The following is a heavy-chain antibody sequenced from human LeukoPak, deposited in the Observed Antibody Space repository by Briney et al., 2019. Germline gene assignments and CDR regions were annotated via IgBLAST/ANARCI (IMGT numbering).Heavy chain of an antibody. Sequence: SVKVSCKASGGTFSNYVISWVRQAPGQGLEWMGRIIPIFDTTDYAQKFQGRVTITADKSTSTDYMELSSLRSEDTAVYYCAKGTGRRLGDYWGQGTLVTVSS. D-gene: IGHD1/OR15-1a*01. CDR3: AKGTGRRLGDY. CDR2: IIPIFDTT. J-gene: IGHJ4*02. V-gene: IGHV1-69*06. CDR1: GGTFSNYV.